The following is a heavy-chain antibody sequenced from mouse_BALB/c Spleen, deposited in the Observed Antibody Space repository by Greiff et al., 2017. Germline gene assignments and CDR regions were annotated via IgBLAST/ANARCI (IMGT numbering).Heavy chain of an antibody. CDR2: ISSGGSYT. CDR3: AIAAMDY. Sequence: EVQVVESGGGLVKPGGSLKLSCAASGFTFSSYAMSWVRQSPEKRLEWVAEISSGGSYTYYPDTVTGRFTISRDNAKNTLYLEMSSLRSEDTAMYYCAIAAMDYWGQGTSVTVSS. CDR1: GFTFSSYA. V-gene: IGHV5-9-4*01. J-gene: IGHJ4*01.